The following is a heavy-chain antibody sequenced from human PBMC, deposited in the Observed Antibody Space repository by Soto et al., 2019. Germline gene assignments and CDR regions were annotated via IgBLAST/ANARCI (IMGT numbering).Heavy chain of an antibody. CDR3: ESRREGRDRYNYGMDV. Sequence: EMQLLESGGGLVQPGGSLRLSCTASGFTFSNYAMTWVRQAPGKGLDWVATINNVGYIYDAESVKGGFTICRDDARNTLYLQMHIMRLKDTDMYEYESRREGRDRYNYGMDVWGQGTRVIVSS. V-gene: IGHV3-23*01. CDR2: INNVGYI. D-gene: IGHD1-26*01. J-gene: IGHJ6*02. CDR1: GFTFSNYA.